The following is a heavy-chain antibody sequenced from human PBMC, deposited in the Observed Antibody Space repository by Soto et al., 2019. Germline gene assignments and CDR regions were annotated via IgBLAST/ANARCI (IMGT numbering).Heavy chain of an antibody. Sequence: GASVKVSCKASGYTFTSYGISWVRQAPGQGLEWMGWISAYNGNTNYAQKLQGRVTMTTDTSTSTAYMELSSLRSEDTAVYYCARDYYDSSGYARNDYWGQGTLVTVSS. J-gene: IGHJ4*02. CDR1: GYTFTSYG. CDR3: ARDYYDSSGYARNDY. V-gene: IGHV1-18*01. D-gene: IGHD3-22*01. CDR2: ISAYNGNT.